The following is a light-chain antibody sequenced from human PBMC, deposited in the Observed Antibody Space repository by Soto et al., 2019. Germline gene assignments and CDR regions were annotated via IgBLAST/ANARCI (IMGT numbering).Light chain of an antibody. CDR2: DVS. CDR3: TSYVGTTMWV. J-gene: IGLJ3*02. CDR1: SSDVGAYKY. Sequence: QSALTQPPSASGSPGQSVTISCTGTSSDVGAYKYVSWYQQYPGKAPKLMIYDVSKRPSGVPDRFSGSKSGNTASLTVSGMQAEDEADYYCTSYVGTTMWVFGGGTKVTV. V-gene: IGLV2-8*01.